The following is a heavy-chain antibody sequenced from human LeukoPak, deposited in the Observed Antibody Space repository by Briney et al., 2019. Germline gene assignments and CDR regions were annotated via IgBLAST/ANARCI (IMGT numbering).Heavy chain of an antibody. V-gene: IGHV3-30-3*01. CDR2: ISYDGSNK. J-gene: IGHJ4*02. CDR3: YTYYYDSSGYYYLDY. D-gene: IGHD3-22*01. CDR1: GFTFSSYA. Sequence: GRSLRLSCAASGFTFSSYAMHWVRQAPGKGLEWVAVISYDGSNKYYADSVKGRFTISRDNAKNSLYLQMNSLRAEDTAVYYCYTYYYDSSGYYYLDYWGQGTLVTVSS.